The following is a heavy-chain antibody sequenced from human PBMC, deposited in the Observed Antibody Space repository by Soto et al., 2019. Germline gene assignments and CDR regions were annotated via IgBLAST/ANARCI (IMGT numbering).Heavy chain of an antibody. CDR3: ARGGYSGYDCDY. Sequence: QVQLVQSGAEVKKPGSSVKVSCKASGGTFSSYTISWVRQAPGQGLEWMGRIIPILGIANYAQKFQGRVTITADKSTSTAYMDLSSLRSEDTAVYYCARGGYSGYDCDYWGQGTLVTVSS. CDR1: GGTFSSYT. J-gene: IGHJ4*02. CDR2: IIPILGIA. V-gene: IGHV1-69*02. D-gene: IGHD5-12*01.